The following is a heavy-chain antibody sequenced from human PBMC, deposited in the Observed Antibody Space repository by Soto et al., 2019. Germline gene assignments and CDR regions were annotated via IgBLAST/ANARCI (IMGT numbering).Heavy chain of an antibody. V-gene: IGHV3-66*04. Sequence: PGGSLRLSCAASGVTVSSNYMSWVRQAPGKGLEWVSDIYSGGSTYYADSVKGRFTISRDNSKNTLYLQMNSLRAEDTAVYYCARHGYNYGGGYFDYWGQGTLVTVSS. D-gene: IGHD5-18*01. CDR2: IYSGGST. CDR1: GVTVSSNY. CDR3: ARHGYNYGGGYFDY. J-gene: IGHJ4*02.